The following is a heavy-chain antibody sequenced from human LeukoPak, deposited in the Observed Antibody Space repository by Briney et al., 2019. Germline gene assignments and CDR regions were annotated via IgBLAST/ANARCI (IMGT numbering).Heavy chain of an antibody. CDR3: ARVHSSSIFYYYMDV. Sequence: ASVKVSCKASGYTFTGHYMHWVRRAPGQGLEWMGWINPNTGDTNYAQKFQGRVTMTRDTSISTAYMELSRLRSDDTAVYYCARVHSSSIFYYYMDVWGKGTTVTVSS. J-gene: IGHJ6*03. CDR1: GYTFTGHY. D-gene: IGHD6-6*01. V-gene: IGHV1-2*02. CDR2: INPNTGDT.